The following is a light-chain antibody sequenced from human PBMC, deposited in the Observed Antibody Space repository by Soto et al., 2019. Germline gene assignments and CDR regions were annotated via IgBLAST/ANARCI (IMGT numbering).Light chain of an antibody. V-gene: IGKV1-13*02. J-gene: IGKJ5*01. Sequence: AIQLTQSPSSLSASVGDRVTITCRASQGISSALAWYQQKPGKAPKLLIYDASSLESGVPSRFSGSGSGTDFTLTISSLQPEDFATYYCQQFNSYPRTCGQGTRLEIK. CDR3: QQFNSYPRT. CDR2: DAS. CDR1: QGISSA.